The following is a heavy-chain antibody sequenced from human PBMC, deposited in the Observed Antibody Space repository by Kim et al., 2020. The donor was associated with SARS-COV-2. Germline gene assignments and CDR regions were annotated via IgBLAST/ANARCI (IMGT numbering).Heavy chain of an antibody. CDR1: GGTFSSYA. J-gene: IGHJ4*02. CDR3: ARVGVVGATSGFDY. CDR2: IIPIFGTA. D-gene: IGHD1-26*01. Sequence: SVKVSCKASGGTFSSYAISWVRQAPGQGLEWMGGIIPIFGTANYAQKFQGRVTITADESTSTAYMELSSLRSEDTAVYYCARVGVVGATSGFDYWGQGTLVTVSS. V-gene: IGHV1-69*13.